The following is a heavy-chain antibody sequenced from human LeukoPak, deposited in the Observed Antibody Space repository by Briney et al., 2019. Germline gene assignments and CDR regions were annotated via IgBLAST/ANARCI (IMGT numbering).Heavy chain of an antibody. CDR3: ASSKGGYYYMDV. V-gene: IGHV3-21*01. D-gene: IGHD2-2*01. CDR2: ISSSSSYM. Sequence: PGGSLRLSCAASRFTFSSYSMNWVRQAPGKGLEWVSSISSSSSYMYYADSVKGRFTISRDNAKNSLYLQMNSLRAEDTAVYYCASSKGGYYYMDVWGEGTTVTVSS. J-gene: IGHJ6*03. CDR1: RFTFSSYS.